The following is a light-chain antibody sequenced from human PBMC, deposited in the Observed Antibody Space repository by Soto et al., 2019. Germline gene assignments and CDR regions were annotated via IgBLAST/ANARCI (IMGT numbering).Light chain of an antibody. CDR3: QQYYSYPPT. V-gene: IGKV3-20*01. J-gene: IGKJ4*01. CDR2: GAS. Sequence: EIVLTQSPGTLSLSPGERATLSCRASQSVSSSYLAWYQQKPGQAPRLLIYGASSRATGIPDRFSGSGSGTDFTLTISRLEPEDFATYYCQQYYSYPPTFGGGTKVEIK. CDR1: QSVSSSY.